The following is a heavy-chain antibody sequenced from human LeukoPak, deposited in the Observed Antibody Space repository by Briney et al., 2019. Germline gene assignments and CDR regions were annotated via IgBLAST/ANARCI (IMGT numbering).Heavy chain of an antibody. CDR1: GYTFTSYD. V-gene: IGHV1-8*03. D-gene: IGHD1-26*01. Sequence: APVKVSCKAPGYTFTSYDINWVRQATGQGLEWMGWMNPNSGNTGYAQKFQGRVTITRNTSISTAYMELSSLRSEDTAVYYCARGHRGRRTLAFDIWGQGTMVTVSS. J-gene: IGHJ3*02. CDR2: MNPNSGNT. CDR3: ARGHRGRRTLAFDI.